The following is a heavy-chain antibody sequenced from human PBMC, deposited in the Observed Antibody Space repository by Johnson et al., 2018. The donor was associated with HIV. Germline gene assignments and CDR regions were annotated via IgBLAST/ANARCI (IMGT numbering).Heavy chain of an antibody. V-gene: IGHV3-33*06. CDR3: AKDQHGPLVPTVMRDDAFDI. Sequence: QVQLVESGGGVVQPGRSLRLSCAASGCTLRSYGMHRVRQAPGKGLEWVAVICCDGGHKYHADSAKGRFTISGASSKNTLFLQMNSLRAEDTAVSNCAKDQHGPLVPTVMRDDAFDIWGQGTLVTVSS. CDR1: GCTLRSYG. CDR2: ICCDGGHK. D-gene: IGHD5-12*01. J-gene: IGHJ3*02.